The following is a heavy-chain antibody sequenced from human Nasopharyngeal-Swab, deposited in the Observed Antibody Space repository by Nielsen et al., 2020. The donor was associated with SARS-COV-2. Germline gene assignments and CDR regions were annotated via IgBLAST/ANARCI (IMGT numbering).Heavy chain of an antibody. D-gene: IGHD3-22*01. Sequence: GGSLRLSCAASGFTFSSYAMHWVRQAPGKGLEWVAVISYDGSNKYYADSVKGRFTISRDNSKNMLYLQMNSLRAEDTAVYYCARAHYYDSSGLAPSGAFDIWGQGTMVTVSS. CDR2: ISYDGSNK. CDR3: ARAHYYDSSGLAPSGAFDI. V-gene: IGHV3-30-3*01. J-gene: IGHJ3*02. CDR1: GFTFSSYA.